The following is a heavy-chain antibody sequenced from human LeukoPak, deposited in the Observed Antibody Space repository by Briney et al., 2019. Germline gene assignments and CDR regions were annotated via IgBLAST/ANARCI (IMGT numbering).Heavy chain of an antibody. V-gene: IGHV1-18*01. Sequence: ASVKVSCKASGYTFTTYGISWVRQAPGQGLEWMGWISAYNGNTNYAQKLQGRVTVTTDTSTSTAYVELRSLRSDDTAVYYCARDRSYCSSTSCYTQSVFDYWGQGTLVTVSS. CDR2: ISAYNGNT. CDR1: GYTFTTYG. J-gene: IGHJ4*02. D-gene: IGHD2-2*02. CDR3: ARDRSYCSSTSCYTQSVFDY.